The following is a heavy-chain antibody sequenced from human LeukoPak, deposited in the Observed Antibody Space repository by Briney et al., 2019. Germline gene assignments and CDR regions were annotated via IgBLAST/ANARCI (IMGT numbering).Heavy chain of an antibody. Sequence: GGSLRLSCAASTFTFSNYWMSWVRQAPGKGLEWVANIKQDGSEEYYVDSVKGRFTISRDNSKNTLYLQMNSLRAEDTAVYYCAKDGPAASCDYWGQGTLVTVSS. CDR3: AKDGPAASCDY. CDR1: TFTFSNYW. V-gene: IGHV3-7*01. J-gene: IGHJ4*02. CDR2: IKQDGSEE. D-gene: IGHD2-2*01.